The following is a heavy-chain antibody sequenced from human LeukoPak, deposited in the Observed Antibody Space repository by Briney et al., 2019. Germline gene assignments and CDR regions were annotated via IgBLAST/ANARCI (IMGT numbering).Heavy chain of an antibody. CDR3: ARDGGDDCGDPQYYFDY. CDR2: IIPIFGTA. V-gene: IGHV1-69*13. CDR1: GGTFSSYA. Sequence: GASVKVSCKASGGTFSSYAISWVRQAPGQGLEWMGGIIPIFGTANYAQKFQGRVTITADESTSTAYMELSSLRSEDTAVYYCARDGGDDCGDPQYYFDYWGQGTLVTVSS. D-gene: IGHD4-17*01. J-gene: IGHJ4*02.